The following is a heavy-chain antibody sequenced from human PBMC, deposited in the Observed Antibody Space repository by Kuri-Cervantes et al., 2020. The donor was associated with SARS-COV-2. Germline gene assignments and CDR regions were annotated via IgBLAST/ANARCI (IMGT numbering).Heavy chain of an antibody. V-gene: IGHV4-34*01. J-gene: IGHJ4*02. CDR3: ANYGDSLYFDY. CDR2: INHSGRT. D-gene: IGHD4-17*01. Sequence: SQTLSLTCAVYGGSFSGYYWSWIRQPPGKGLEWIGEINHSGRTNYNPSIKSRVTISVDTSKNQFSLKLSSVTAADTAVYYCANYGDSLYFDYWGQGTLVTVSS. CDR1: GGSFSGYY.